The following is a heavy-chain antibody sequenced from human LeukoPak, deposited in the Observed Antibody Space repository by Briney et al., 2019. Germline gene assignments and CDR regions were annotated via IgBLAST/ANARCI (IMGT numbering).Heavy chain of an antibody. CDR2: ISAYNGNT. Sequence: EASVKVSCKASGYTFTSYGISWVRQAPGQGLEWMGWISAYNGNTNYAQKLQGRVTMTTDTSTSTAYMELRSLRPDDTAVYYCARADYYDKMDYWGQGTLVTVSS. V-gene: IGHV1-18*01. CDR1: GYTFTSYG. D-gene: IGHD3-22*01. J-gene: IGHJ4*02. CDR3: ARADYYDKMDY.